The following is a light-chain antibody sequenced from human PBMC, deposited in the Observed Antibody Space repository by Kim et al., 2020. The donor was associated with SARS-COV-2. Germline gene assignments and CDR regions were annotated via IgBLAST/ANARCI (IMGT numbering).Light chain of an antibody. Sequence: APINCKSSQAVLFRLNTTNYLGWYQQKPGQPPRLLISLASTGESGVPDRFSGGGSGTDFTLTINSLQAEDVAIYFCQQYLSIPRTFGEGTKVGIK. J-gene: IGKJ1*01. V-gene: IGKV4-1*01. CDR1: QAVLFRLNTTNY. CDR2: LAS. CDR3: QQYLSIPRT.